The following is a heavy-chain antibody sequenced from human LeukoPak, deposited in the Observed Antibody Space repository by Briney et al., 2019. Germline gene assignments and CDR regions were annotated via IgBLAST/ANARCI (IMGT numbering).Heavy chain of an antibody. CDR2: IYYSGST. D-gene: IGHD4/OR15-4a*01. CDR1: GGSISSYY. J-gene: IGHJ4*02. V-gene: IGHV4-59*01. CDR3: ARSLWWLPDY. Sequence: SETLSLTCTVSGGSISSYYWSWIRQPPGKGLEWIGYIYYSGSTNYNPSLKSRVTISVDTSKNRVSLKVSSVTAADTAVYYCARSLWWLPDYWGQGTLVTVSS.